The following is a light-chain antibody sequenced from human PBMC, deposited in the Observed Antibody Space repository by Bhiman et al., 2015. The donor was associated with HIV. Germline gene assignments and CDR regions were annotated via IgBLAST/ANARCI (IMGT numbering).Light chain of an antibody. J-gene: IGLJ3*02. CDR3: SAWDDSLHAWV. Sequence: SILTQPRSASGTPGQRVTISCSGSSSNIGSNTGNRYQQVPGTAPKLLIYSNNERPSGVPDRFSGSKSGTSASLAISGLQAEDEGDYYCSAWDDSLHAWVFGGGTKLTVL. V-gene: IGLV1-44*01. CDR2: SNN. CDR1: SSNIGSNT.